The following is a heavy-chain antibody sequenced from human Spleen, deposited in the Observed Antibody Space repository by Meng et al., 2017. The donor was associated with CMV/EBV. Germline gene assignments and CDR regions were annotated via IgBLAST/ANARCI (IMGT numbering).Heavy chain of an antibody. Sequence: ASGFTLSSYWMSWVRQAPGKGLEWVANIKQDGSEKYYVDSVKGRFTISRDNAKNSLYLQMNSLRAEDTAVYYCAREGARGSSISFDYWGQGTLVTVSS. CDR1: GFTLSSYW. CDR2: IKQDGSEK. D-gene: IGHD2-2*01. CDR3: AREGARGSSISFDY. J-gene: IGHJ4*02. V-gene: IGHV3-7*01.